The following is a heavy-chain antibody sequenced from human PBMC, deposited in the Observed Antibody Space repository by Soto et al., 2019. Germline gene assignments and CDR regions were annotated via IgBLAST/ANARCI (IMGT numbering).Heavy chain of an antibody. CDR1: GYTFTSDH. Sequence: ASVKVSCKASGYTFTSDHISWVRQAPGQGLEWMGWISGYNGDTNYVQKLQGRVTMTTDTSATTVYLELRSLRSDDTAVYFCARDYNRFTSMAHAAFDTWCQGTMLTVSS. CDR3: ARDYNRFTSMAHAAFDT. D-gene: IGHD5-18*01. V-gene: IGHV1-18*01. CDR2: ISGYNGDT. J-gene: IGHJ3*02.